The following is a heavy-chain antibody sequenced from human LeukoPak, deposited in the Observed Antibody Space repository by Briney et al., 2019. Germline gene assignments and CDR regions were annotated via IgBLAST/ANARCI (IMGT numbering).Heavy chain of an antibody. CDR2: IYYSGST. CDR3: AREGGYDSSFDY. V-gene: IGHV4-31*03. Sequence: SETLSLTCTVSGGSISSGGYYWSWIRQHPGKGLEWIGYIYYSGSTDYNPSLKSRVTMSVDTSKNQFSLKLSSVTAADTAVYYCAREGGYDSSFDYWGQGTLVTVSS. CDR1: GGSISSGGYY. J-gene: IGHJ4*02. D-gene: IGHD5-12*01.